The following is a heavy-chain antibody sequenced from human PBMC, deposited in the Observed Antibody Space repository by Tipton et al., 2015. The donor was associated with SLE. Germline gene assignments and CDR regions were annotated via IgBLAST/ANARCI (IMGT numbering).Heavy chain of an antibody. J-gene: IGHJ3*02. Sequence: GSLRLSCAASGFTFSSYGMHWVRQAPGKGLEWVAFIRYDGSNKYYADSVKGRFTISRDNSKNTLYLQMNSLRAEDTAVYYCATLPEVVDAFDIWGQGTMATVSS. CDR3: ATLPEVVDAFDI. V-gene: IGHV3-30*02. CDR1: GFTFSSYG. D-gene: IGHD1-14*01. CDR2: IRYDGSNK.